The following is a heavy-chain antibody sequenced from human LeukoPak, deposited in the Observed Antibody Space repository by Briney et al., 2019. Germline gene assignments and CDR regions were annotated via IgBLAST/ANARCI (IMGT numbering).Heavy chain of an antibody. V-gene: IGHV3-49*04. CDR1: GFTFGDYA. Sequence: GGSLRLSCTASGFTFGDYAMSWVRQAPGKGLEWVGFIRSKAYGGTTEYAASVKGRFTISRDDSKSIAYLQMNSLKTEDTAVYYCTKGQQRIDYWGQGTLVTVSS. D-gene: IGHD6-13*01. CDR3: TKGQQRIDY. CDR2: IRSKAYGGTT. J-gene: IGHJ4*02.